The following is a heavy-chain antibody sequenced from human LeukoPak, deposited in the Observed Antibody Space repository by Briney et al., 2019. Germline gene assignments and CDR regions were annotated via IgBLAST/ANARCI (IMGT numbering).Heavy chain of an antibody. D-gene: IGHD5-18*01. Sequence: AGSLRLSCAASGFTFSSYARSWVRQAPGKGLEWISAISGSGGSTYYADSVKGRFTISRDNSKNTLYLQMNSLRAEDTAVYYCAKDDGYSYGYVDYWGQGTLVTVSS. V-gene: IGHV3-23*01. J-gene: IGHJ4*02. CDR2: ISGSGGST. CDR3: AKDDGYSYGYVDY. CDR1: GFTFSSYA.